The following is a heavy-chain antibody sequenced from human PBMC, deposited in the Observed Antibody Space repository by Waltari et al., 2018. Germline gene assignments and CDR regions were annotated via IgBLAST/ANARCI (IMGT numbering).Heavy chain of an antibody. J-gene: IGHJ4*02. D-gene: IGHD2-15*01. CDR3: AKDLGPVAATLFDY. Sequence: EVQLLEAGGGLVKPGGSLRFSGAASGFTFSSYAMSGGRQAPGKGLEWVSVIYSGGSSTYYADSVKGRFTISRDNSKNTLYLQMNSLRAEDTAVYYCAKDLGPVAATLFDYWGQGTLVTVSS. CDR2: IYSGGSST. V-gene: IGHV3-23*03. CDR1: GFTFSSYA.